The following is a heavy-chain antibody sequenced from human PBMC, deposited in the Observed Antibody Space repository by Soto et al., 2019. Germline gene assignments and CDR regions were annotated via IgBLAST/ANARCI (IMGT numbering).Heavy chain of an antibody. Sequence: ASVKVSCKASGYTFTSRYMHWVRQAPGQGLEWMGWISAYNGNTNYAQKLQGRVTMTTDTSTSTAYMELRSLRSDDTAVYYCARAEMTTVYHWGQGTLVTVSS. J-gene: IGHJ4*02. CDR3: ARAEMTTVYH. V-gene: IGHV1-18*04. D-gene: IGHD4-17*01. CDR1: GYTFTSRY. CDR2: ISAYNGNT.